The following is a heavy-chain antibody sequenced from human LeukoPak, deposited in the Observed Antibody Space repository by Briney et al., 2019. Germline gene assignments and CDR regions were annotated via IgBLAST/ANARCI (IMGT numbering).Heavy chain of an antibody. J-gene: IGHJ4*02. V-gene: IGHV4-34*01. D-gene: IGHD3-10*01. Sequence: SETLSLTCAVYGGSFSGYYWSWIRQPPGKGLEWIGEINRSGSTNYNPSLKSRVTISVDTSKNQFSLKLSSVTAADTAVYYCARGYYGSGSYYNYWGQGTLVTVSS. CDR1: GGSFSGYY. CDR2: INRSGST. CDR3: ARGYYGSGSYYNY.